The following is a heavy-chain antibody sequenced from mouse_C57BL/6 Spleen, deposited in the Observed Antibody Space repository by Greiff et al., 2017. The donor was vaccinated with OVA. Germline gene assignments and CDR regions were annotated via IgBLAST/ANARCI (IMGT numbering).Heavy chain of an antibody. Sequence: VHVKQSGPELVKPGASVKMSCKASGYTFTDYNMHWVKQSHGKSLEWIGYINPNNGGTSYNQKFKGKATLTVNKSSSTAYMELRSLTSEDSAVYYCARSEGMRWSGYWGQGTTLTVSS. V-gene: IGHV1-22*01. CDR1: GYTFTDYN. CDR3: ARSEGMRWSGY. J-gene: IGHJ2*01. CDR2: INPNNGGT. D-gene: IGHD2-3*01.